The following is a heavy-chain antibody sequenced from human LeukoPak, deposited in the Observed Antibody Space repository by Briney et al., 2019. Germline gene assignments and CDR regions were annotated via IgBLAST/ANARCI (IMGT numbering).Heavy chain of an antibody. Sequence: SETLSLTCAVSGGSFSGYYWSWIRQPPGKGLEWIGEINHSGSTNYNPSLKSRVTISVDTSKNQFSLKLSSVTAADTAVYYCASYRGALFQHWGQGTLVTVSS. CDR3: ASYRGALFQH. V-gene: IGHV4-34*01. CDR2: INHSGST. J-gene: IGHJ1*01. CDR1: GGSFSGYY. D-gene: IGHD4-23*01.